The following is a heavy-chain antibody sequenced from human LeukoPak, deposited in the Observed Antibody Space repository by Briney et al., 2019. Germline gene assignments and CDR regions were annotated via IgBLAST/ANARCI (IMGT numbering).Heavy chain of an antibody. Sequence: PGRSLRLSCAASGFTFSSYGMHWVRQAPGKGLEWMAVISYDGSNKYNPDSVKGRFTISRDNSKNTLYLQRNSLRAEDTAVYYCAKDHSSSWYPGDYWGQGTLVTVSS. J-gene: IGHJ4*02. D-gene: IGHD6-13*01. CDR1: GFTFSSYG. V-gene: IGHV3-30*18. CDR3: AKDHSSSWYPGDY. CDR2: ISYDGSNK.